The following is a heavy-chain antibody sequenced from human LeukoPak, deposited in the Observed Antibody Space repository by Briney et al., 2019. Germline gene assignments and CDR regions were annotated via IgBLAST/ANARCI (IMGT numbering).Heavy chain of an antibody. Sequence: PGGSLRLSGAASGFTFSGSAMHWVRQASGKGLEWVGRIRSKANSYATAYAASVKGRFTISRDDSKNTAYLQMNSLKTEDTAVYYCTNSPRIAAAEYWGQGTLVTVSS. J-gene: IGHJ4*02. CDR1: GFTFSGSA. CDR3: TNSPRIAAAEY. CDR2: IRSKANSYAT. D-gene: IGHD6-13*01. V-gene: IGHV3-73*01.